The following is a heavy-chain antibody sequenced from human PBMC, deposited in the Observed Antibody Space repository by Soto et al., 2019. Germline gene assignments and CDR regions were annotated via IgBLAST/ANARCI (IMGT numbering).Heavy chain of an antibody. J-gene: IGHJ4*02. CDR2: INPSGGST. D-gene: IGHD3-22*01. CDR1: GYTFTSYY. Sequence: GASVKVSFKASGYTFTSYYMHWVRQAPGQGLEWMGIINPSGGSTSYAQKFQGRVTMTRDTSTSTVYMELSSLRSEDTAVYYCARDEYYYDSSGYYYYFDYWGQGIQVTVSS. V-gene: IGHV1-46*01. CDR3: ARDEYYYDSSGYYYYFDY.